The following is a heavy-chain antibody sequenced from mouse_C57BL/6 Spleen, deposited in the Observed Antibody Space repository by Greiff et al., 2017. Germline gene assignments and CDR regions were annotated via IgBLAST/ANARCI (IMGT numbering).Heavy chain of an antibody. CDR2: ISSGGSYT. V-gene: IGHV5-6*02. Sequence: EVKLMESGGDLVKPGGSLKLSCAASGFTFSSYGMSWVRHTPDKRLEWVATISSGGSYTYSPDSVKGRFTISRDNAKNTLYLQMSSRKSEDTAMYYCARRVPDYYAMDYWGQGTSVTVSS. CDR3: ARRVPDYYAMDY. CDR1: GFTFSSYG. J-gene: IGHJ4*01.